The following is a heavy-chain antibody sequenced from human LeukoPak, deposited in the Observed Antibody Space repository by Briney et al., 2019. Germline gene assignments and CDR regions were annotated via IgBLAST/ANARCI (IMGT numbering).Heavy chain of an antibody. Sequence: SQTLSLTCTVSGGSISSGGYYWSWIRQHPGKGLEWIGYIYYSGSTYYNRSVKSRVTISVDTSKNQFSLKLSSVTAADTAVYYCARNNYDILTGYSPRNWYFDLWGRGTLVTVSS. CDR1: GGSISSGGYY. D-gene: IGHD3-9*01. J-gene: IGHJ2*01. CDR2: IYYSGST. CDR3: ARNNYDILTGYSPRNWYFDL. V-gene: IGHV4-31*03.